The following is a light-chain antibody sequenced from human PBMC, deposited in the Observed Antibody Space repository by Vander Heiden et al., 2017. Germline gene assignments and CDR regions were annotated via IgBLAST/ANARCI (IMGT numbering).Light chain of an antibody. CDR3: ASWDESLSGVV. J-gene: IGLJ2*01. CDR2: MSS. V-gene: IGLV1-47*01. Sequence: QSVLTQPPSASGTPGQRVSISCSGSRSNIATNYVYWYQQLPGTAPKLLIYMSSQRPSGVPDRFSGSKSGTSASLAISGLRSEDEADYYCASWDESLSGVVFGGGTKLIVL. CDR1: RSNIATNY.